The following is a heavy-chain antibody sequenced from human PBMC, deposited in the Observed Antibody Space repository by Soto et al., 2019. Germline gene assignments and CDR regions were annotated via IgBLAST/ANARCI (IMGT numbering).Heavy chain of an antibody. J-gene: IGHJ3*01. D-gene: IGHD4-17*01. Sequence: GGSLRLSCAASGFTVSSDYMSWVRQAPGKGLEWVSVVYSGGSTYYADSARGRFTISRDNSKNTLYLQMHSLRAEDTAVYYCARLSTVTGVYAFHLWGQGTMVTVSS. CDR2: VYSGGST. CDR1: GFTVSSDY. CDR3: ARLSTVTGVYAFHL. V-gene: IGHV3-66*04.